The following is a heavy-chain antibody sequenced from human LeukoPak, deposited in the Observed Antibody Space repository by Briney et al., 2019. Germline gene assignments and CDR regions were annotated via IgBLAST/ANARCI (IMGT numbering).Heavy chain of an antibody. CDR1: GYSISSGYY. CDR3: ARDLRGYSYGPWFDP. V-gene: IGHV4-38-2*02. CDR2: IYHSGSI. J-gene: IGHJ5*02. D-gene: IGHD5-18*01. Sequence: SETLSLTCAVSGYSISSGYYWGWIRQPPGKGLEWIGSIYHSGSIYYNPSLKSRVTISVDTSKNQFSLKLSSVTAADTAVYYCARDLRGYSYGPWFDPWGQGTLVTVSS.